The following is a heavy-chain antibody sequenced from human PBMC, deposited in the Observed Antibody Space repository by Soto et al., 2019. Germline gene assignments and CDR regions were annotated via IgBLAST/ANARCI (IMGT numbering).Heavy chain of an antibody. D-gene: IGHD3-22*01. CDR1: GFTFSSYA. J-gene: IGHJ4*02. CDR3: ARDTDDSSGYPGY. CDR2: ISYDGSNK. Sequence: QVQLVESGGGVVQPGRSLRLSCAASGFTFSSYAMHWVRQAPGKGLEWVAVISYDGSNKYYAVSVKGRFTISRDNSKNTLYLQMNSLRAEDTAVYYCARDTDDSSGYPGYWGQGTLVTVSS. V-gene: IGHV3-30-3*01.